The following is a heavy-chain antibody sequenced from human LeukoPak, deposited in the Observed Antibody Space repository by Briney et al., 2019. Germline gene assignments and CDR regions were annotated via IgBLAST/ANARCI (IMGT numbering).Heavy chain of an antibody. CDR1: GYTFTGYY. Sequence: SVKVSCKASGYTFTGYYMHWVRQAPGQGLEWMGGIIPIFGTANYAQKFQGRVTITADESTSTAYMELSSLRSEDTAVYYCARVSMGLSYNYYHGMDVWGQGTTVTVSS. J-gene: IGHJ6*02. D-gene: IGHD3-10*01. CDR2: IIPIFGTA. CDR3: ARVSMGLSYNYYHGMDV. V-gene: IGHV1-69*13.